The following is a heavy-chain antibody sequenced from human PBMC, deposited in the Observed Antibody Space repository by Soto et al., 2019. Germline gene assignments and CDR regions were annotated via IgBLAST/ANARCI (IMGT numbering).Heavy chain of an antibody. Sequence: ASVKVSCKASGYTFTSYDINWVRQATGQGLEGMGWMNPNSGNKGYAQKFQGRVTMTRNTSLSTAYMELSSLRSEDTAVYYCASPGQWLVKDWYFDLWGRGTLVTVSS. CDR2: MNPNSGNK. CDR3: ASPGQWLVKDWYFDL. V-gene: IGHV1-8*01. CDR1: GYTFTSYD. D-gene: IGHD6-19*01. J-gene: IGHJ2*01.